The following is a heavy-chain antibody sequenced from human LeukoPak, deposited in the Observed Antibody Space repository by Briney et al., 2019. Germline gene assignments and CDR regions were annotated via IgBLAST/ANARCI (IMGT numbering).Heavy chain of an antibody. D-gene: IGHD6-19*01. J-gene: IGHJ6*02. V-gene: IGHV4-34*01. CDR3: ARSIAVAGIYYGMDV. Sequence: SETLSLTCAVYGGSFSGYYWSWIRQPPGKGLEWIGEINHSGSTNYNPSLKSRVTISVDTSKNQFSLKLSSVTAADTAVYYCARSIAVAGIYYGMDVWGQGTTVTVSS. CDR1: GGSFSGYY. CDR2: INHSGST.